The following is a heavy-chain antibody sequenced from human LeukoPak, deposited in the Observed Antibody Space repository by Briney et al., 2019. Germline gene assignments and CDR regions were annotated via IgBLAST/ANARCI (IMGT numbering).Heavy chain of an antibody. J-gene: IGHJ4*02. CDR3: ARVALLRYFDD. D-gene: IGHD3-9*01. CDR2: INWNGGST. CDR1: GFTFSSYG. V-gene: IGHV3-20*01. Sequence: GGSLRLSCAASGFTFSSYGMSWVRQAPGKGLEWVSGINWNGGSTGYADSVKGRFTISRDNAKNSLYLQMNSLRAEDTALYHCARVALLRYFDDWGQGTLVTVSS.